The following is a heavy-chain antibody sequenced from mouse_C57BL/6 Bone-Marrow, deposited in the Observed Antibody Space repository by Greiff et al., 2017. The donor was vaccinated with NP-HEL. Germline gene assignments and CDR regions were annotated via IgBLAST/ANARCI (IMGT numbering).Heavy chain of an antibody. CDR1: GYAFTNYL. Sequence: QVQLQQSGAELVRPGTSVKVSCKASGYAFTNYLIEWVKQRPGQGLEWIGVINPGSGGTNYNEKFKGKATLTADKSSSTAYMRLSSLTSEDSAVYFCARDWAFAYWGQGTLVTVSA. D-gene: IGHD4-1*01. J-gene: IGHJ3*01. V-gene: IGHV1-54*01. CDR3: ARDWAFAY. CDR2: INPGSGGT.